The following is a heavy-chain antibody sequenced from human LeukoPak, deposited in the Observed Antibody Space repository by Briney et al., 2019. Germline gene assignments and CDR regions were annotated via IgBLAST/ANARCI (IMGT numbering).Heavy chain of an antibody. CDR1: GYTFTSYY. Sequence: GASVKVSCKASGYTFTSYYMHWVRQAPGQGPEWMGIISPSGGSTSYAQKFQGRVTMTRDTSTSTVYMELSSLRSEDTAVYYCARALATYYYDSSGYQGGYFQHWGQGTLVTVSS. CDR2: ISPSGGST. CDR3: ARALATYYYDSSGYQGGYFQH. V-gene: IGHV1-46*01. D-gene: IGHD3-22*01. J-gene: IGHJ1*01.